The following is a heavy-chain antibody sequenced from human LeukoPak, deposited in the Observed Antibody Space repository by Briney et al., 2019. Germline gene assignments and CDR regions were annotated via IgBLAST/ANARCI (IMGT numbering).Heavy chain of an antibody. V-gene: IGHV1-2*02. CDR1: GYTFTSYD. CDR3: ARGGIQLWLTGDVFDI. D-gene: IGHD5-18*01. Sequence: ASVKVSCKASGYTFTSYDINWVRQATGQGLEWMGWINPSSGGTNYAQKFQGRVTMTRDTSISTAYMELSRLRSDDTAVYYCARGGIQLWLTGDVFDIWGQGTMVTVSS. CDR2: INPSSGGT. J-gene: IGHJ3*02.